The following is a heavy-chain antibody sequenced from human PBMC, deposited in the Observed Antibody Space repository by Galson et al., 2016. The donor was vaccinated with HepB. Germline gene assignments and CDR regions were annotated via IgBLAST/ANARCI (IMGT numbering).Heavy chain of an antibody. CDR3: ANLGYCSGGDCYSVD. Sequence: SETLSLTCAVSGGSLSTRNWWSWIRQTPGKGLEWIGEIYHTGTTNYNPSLKSRITMSLDKSKNQFSLKLNSVTAADTAVYYCANLGYCSGGDCYSVDWGQGTLVRVSS. CDR2: IYHTGTT. D-gene: IGHD2-15*01. V-gene: IGHV4-4*02. CDR1: GGSLSTRNW. J-gene: IGHJ4*02.